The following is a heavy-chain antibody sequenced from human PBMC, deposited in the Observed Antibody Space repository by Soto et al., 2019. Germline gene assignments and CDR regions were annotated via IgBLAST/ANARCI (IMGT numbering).Heavy chain of an antibody. J-gene: IGHJ6*02. D-gene: IGHD1-26*01. CDR1: GFTFRSYG. V-gene: IGHV3-33*01. Sequence: QVQLVESGGGVVQPARSLRLSCAASGFTFRSYGMHWVRQAPGKGLEWVAIIWYDGTNKYYADSVKGRFTISRDNSKNTLYLQTNSLSAEDMAVYHCASGVGHNYYCMDVWGQGTTVTVSS. CDR3: ASGVGHNYYCMDV. CDR2: IWYDGTNK.